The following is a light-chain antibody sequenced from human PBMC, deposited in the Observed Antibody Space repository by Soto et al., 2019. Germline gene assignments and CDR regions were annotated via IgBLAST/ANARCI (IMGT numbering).Light chain of an antibody. Sequence: EIVLTQSPGTVSLSPGERATLSCRASQSVRSSSLAWYQQKPGQAPRLLLYGASSRATGIPDRFSGSGSGTDFTLTISRLEPEDFAVYYCQQYGSSPPRTFGQGTKVEIK. CDR1: QSVRSSS. CDR2: GAS. CDR3: QQYGSSPPRT. J-gene: IGKJ1*01. V-gene: IGKV3-20*01.